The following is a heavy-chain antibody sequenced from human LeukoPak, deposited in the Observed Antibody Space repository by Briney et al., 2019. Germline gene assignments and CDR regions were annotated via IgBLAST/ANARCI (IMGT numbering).Heavy chain of an antibody. D-gene: IGHD5-18*01. CDR1: GYTFTGYY. CDR2: INPNSGGT. Sequence: ASVKVSCKASGYTFTGYYMHWVRQAPGQGLEWMGRINPNSGGTNYAQKFQGRVTMTRDTSISTAYMELSRLRSDATAVYYCARPRPRGYSYGEGAFDIWGQGTMVTVTS. CDR3: ARPRPRGYSYGEGAFDI. J-gene: IGHJ3*02. V-gene: IGHV1-2*06.